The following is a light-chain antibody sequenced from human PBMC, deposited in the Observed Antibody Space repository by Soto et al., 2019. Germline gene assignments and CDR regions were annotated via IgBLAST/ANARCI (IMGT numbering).Light chain of an antibody. V-gene: IGKV3-11*01. CDR3: QQRSNWPQLT. CDR2: DAS. Sequence: IVLTQSPATLSLSPGDRATLSCRASQSVSSYLAWYQQKPGQAPRLLIYDASNRATGIPARFSGSGSGTDFTLTISSLEPEDFAVYYCQQRSNWPQLTFGGGTKVEIK. CDR1: QSVSSY. J-gene: IGKJ4*01.